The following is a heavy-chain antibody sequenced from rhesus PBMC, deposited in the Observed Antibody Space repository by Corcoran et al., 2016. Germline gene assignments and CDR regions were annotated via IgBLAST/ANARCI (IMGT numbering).Heavy chain of an antibody. J-gene: IGHJ4*01. D-gene: IGHD1-44*02. CDR3: AKHRDSGSYIVGYVDY. Sequence: EVQLVESGGGLAKPGGSLRLSCAASGFTFSDYYMDWVRQAPGKGLEWVSRISNGGGSTWYADSVKGRFTISRDNAKNTLSLQRNSRRAEDTAVYYCAKHRDSGSYIVGYVDYWGQGVLVTVSS. V-gene: IGHV3-178*02. CDR2: ISNGGGST. CDR1: GFTFSDYY.